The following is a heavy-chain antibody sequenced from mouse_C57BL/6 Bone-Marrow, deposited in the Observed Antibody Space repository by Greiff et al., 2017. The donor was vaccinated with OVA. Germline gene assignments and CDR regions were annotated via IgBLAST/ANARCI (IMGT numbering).Heavy chain of an antibody. V-gene: IGHV1-59*01. CDR1: GYTFTSYW. CDR3: AREGMVTTFYYYAMDY. Sequence: QVQLQQPGAELVRPGTSVKLSCKASGYTFTSYWMHWVKQRPGQGLEWIGVIDPSDSYTNYNQKFKGTATLTVDTSSSTAYMQLSSLTSEDSAVYYCAREGMVTTFYYYAMDYWGQGTSVTVSS. CDR2: IDPSDSYT. D-gene: IGHD2-2*01. J-gene: IGHJ4*01.